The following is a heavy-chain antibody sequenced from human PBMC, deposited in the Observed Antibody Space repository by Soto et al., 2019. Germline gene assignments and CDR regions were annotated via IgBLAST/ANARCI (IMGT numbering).Heavy chain of an antibody. Sequence: GGSLRLSCAASGFTFTNYGFHWVRQAPGKGLEWVAVIWYDGSYKYYADSMKGRFTISRDNSKNTLYLQINSLRADDTAVYYCARDGPLWRGYPYYFDYWGQGTLVTVSS. D-gene: IGHD3-3*01. V-gene: IGHV3-33*01. CDR3: ARDGPLWRGYPYYFDY. CDR2: IWYDGSYK. CDR1: GFTFTNYG. J-gene: IGHJ4*02.